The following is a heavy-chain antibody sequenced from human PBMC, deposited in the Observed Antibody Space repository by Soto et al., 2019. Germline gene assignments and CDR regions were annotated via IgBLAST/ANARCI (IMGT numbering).Heavy chain of an antibody. CDR3: TIEGARGGGMDV. V-gene: IGHV4-4*07. Sequence: PSKTLSLTCNVSGCSFRSYDWSWIRQPAGKALEWIGRIYTSGTTTYNPSLKSRATILIDTTTNQFSLMLSSGTAEDTVVYYCTIEGARGGGMDVWGKGAMVTVSS. J-gene: IGHJ6*04. D-gene: IGHD1-26*01. CDR1: GCSFRSYD. CDR2: IYTSGTT.